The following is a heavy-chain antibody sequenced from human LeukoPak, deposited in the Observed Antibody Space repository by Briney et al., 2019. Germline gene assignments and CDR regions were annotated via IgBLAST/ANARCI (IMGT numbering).Heavy chain of an antibody. Sequence: SETLSLTCTVSGGPISNYYWTWIRQSPGQGLEWIGYVYNSGITDYNPSLKSRLTISLDTSKNQFSLRLSSMTAADTALYYFAKSRGWAGPVPVINYGGQGTRVMVSS. CDR1: GGPISNYY. J-gene: IGHJ4*02. CDR3: AKSRGWAGPVPVINY. CDR2: VYNSGIT. D-gene: IGHD2/OR15-2a*01. V-gene: IGHV4-59*08.